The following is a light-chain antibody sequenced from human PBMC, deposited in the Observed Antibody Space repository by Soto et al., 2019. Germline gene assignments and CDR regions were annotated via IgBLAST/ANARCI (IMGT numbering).Light chain of an antibody. V-gene: IGLV2-11*01. Sequence: QSALTQPRSVSGSPGQSVTISCTGTSSDVGDYNYVSWYQQHPGKAPKLLIYAVNMRPSGVPDRFSGSKSGHPASLPISGFQAEGEADYYCCSYARLCTRVFGSATKLTVL. CDR2: AVN. J-gene: IGLJ3*02. CDR3: CSYARLCTRV. CDR1: SSDVGDYNY.